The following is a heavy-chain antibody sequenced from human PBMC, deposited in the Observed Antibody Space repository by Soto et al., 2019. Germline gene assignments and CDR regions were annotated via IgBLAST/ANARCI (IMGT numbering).Heavy chain of an antibody. J-gene: IGHJ5*02. V-gene: IGHV3-13*01. CDR2: IGTVGDA. CDR3: ARGRSNQYESSPPPKFDP. D-gene: IGHD2-8*01. CDR1: GFTFSTYD. Sequence: ESGGGLVQPGGSLRLSCAASGFTFSTYDMHWVRQATGTGLEWVSAIGTVGDAYYLDSVKGRFTISRENAKNSLYLQMNSLRAGDTAVYYCARGRSNQYESSPPPKFDPWGRGTLVTVSS.